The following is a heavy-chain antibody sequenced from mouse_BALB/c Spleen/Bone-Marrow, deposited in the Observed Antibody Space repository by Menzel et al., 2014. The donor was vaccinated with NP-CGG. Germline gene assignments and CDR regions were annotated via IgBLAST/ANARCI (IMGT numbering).Heavy chain of an antibody. Sequence: EVKLQESGGGLVQPGGSLRLSCATSGFTFTDYCMNWVRQPPGKALEWLGFIRNKANGYTTEYSASVKGRFTISRDNSQSILYLQMNTLRAEDSATYYCARDRGGLLFDYWGQGTTLTVSS. J-gene: IGHJ2*01. CDR2: IRNKANGYTT. CDR1: GFTFTDYC. D-gene: IGHD1-1*01. V-gene: IGHV7-3*02. CDR3: ARDRGGLLFDY.